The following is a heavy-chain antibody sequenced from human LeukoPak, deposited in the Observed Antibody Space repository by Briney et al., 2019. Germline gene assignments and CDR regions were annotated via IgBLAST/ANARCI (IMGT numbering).Heavy chain of an antibody. CDR3: AKDVSYSSGCDY. V-gene: IGHV3-30*02. CDR1: GFTFSSYG. D-gene: IGHD6-19*01. J-gene: IGHJ4*02. Sequence: TGGSLRPSCAASGFTFSSYGMHWVRQAPGEGLEWVAFIRYDGTNKYYVDSAKGRFTISRDNSKNTLYLQMNSLRAEDTAVYYCAKDVSYSSGCDYWGQGTLVTVSS. CDR2: IRYDGTNK.